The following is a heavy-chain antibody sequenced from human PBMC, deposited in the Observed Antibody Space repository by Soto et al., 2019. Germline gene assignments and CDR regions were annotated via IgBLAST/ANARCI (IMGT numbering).Heavy chain of an antibody. J-gene: IGHJ4*02. V-gene: IGHV3-33*01. CDR3: ARQSAYYDSSGSPTLVDY. CDR1: GFTFSSYG. D-gene: IGHD3-22*01. CDR2: IWYDGSNK. Sequence: PGGSLRLSCAASGFTFSSYGMHWVRQAPGKGLEWVAVIWYDGSNKYYADSVKGRFTISRDNSKNTLYLQMNSLRAEDTAVYYCARQSAYYDSSGSPTLVDYWGQGTLVTVSS.